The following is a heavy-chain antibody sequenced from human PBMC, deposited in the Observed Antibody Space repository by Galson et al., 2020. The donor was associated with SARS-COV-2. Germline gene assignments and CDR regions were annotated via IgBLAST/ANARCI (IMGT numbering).Heavy chain of an antibody. D-gene: IGHD5-18*01. CDR3: ARGRYGSYGYFDH. J-gene: IGHJ4*02. CDR2: ISKDGSSI. Sequence: GESLKISCATSGFTFSSDWMHWVRQVPGKGLVWVSRISKDGSSISYVDSVKGRFAISRDNAKNTLYLQMNSLRVEDTAVYYCARGRYGSYGYFDHWGQGTLVTVSS. V-gene: IGHV3-74*01. CDR1: GFTFSSDW.